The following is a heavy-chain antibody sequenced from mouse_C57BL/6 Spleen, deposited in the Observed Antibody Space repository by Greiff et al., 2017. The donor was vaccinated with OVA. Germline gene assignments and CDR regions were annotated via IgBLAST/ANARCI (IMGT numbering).Heavy chain of an antibody. CDR1: GFTFSSYA. V-gene: IGHV5-4*01. CDR3: ARDRYYGSSVEDYFDY. CDR2: ISDGGSYT. J-gene: IGHJ2*01. Sequence: EVQRVESGGGLVKPGGSLKLSCAASGFTFSSYAMSWVRQTPEKRLEWVATISDGGSYTYYPDNVKGRFTISRDNAKNNLYLQMSHLKSEDTAMYYCARDRYYGSSVEDYFDYWGQGTTLTVSS. D-gene: IGHD1-1*01.